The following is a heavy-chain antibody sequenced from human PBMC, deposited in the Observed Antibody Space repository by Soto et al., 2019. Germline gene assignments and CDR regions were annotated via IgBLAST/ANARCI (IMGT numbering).Heavy chain of an antibody. CDR2: IYHSGST. CDR3: ARDNGSGYYKGPYNWFDP. J-gene: IGHJ5*02. V-gene: IGHV4-4*02. D-gene: IGHD3-22*01. Sequence: PSETLSLTCAVSGGSISSSNWWSWVRQPPGKGLEWIGEIYHSGSTNYNPSLKSRVTISVDKSKNQFSLKLSSVAAADTAVYYCARDNGSGYYKGPYNWFDPWGQGTLVTVS. CDR1: GGSISSSNW.